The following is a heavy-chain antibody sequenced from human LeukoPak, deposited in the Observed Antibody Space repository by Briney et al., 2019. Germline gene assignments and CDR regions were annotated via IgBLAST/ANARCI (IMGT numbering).Heavy chain of an antibody. CDR3: SRGEGDDY. Sequence: GGSLRLSCAASGFTFSSYWVSWVRQAPGKGLEWVANINGDESEKDYVDSVKARFTISRDNAKNSLYLQMNSLRVDDTAIYYCSRGEGDDYWGQGTLVTVSS. V-gene: IGHV3-7*01. J-gene: IGHJ4*02. CDR1: GFTFSSYW. D-gene: IGHD3-10*01. CDR2: INGDESEK.